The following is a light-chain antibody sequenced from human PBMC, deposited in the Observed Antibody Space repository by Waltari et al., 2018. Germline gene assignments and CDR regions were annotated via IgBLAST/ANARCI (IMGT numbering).Light chain of an antibody. CDR3: AAWDDSLSGRV. J-gene: IGLJ3*02. CDR2: RNN. V-gene: IGLV1-47*01. CDR1: SSNIGSNY. Sequence: QSVLTQPPSASGTPGQRVTISCSGSSSNIGSNYLYWYQQLPGAAPKLLIYRNNQRPSGVPDRFSGSKSGASASLAISGLRSEDEADYYWAAWDDSLSGRVFGGGTKLTVL.